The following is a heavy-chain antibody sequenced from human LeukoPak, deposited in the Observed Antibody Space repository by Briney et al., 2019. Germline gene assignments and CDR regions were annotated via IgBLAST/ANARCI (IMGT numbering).Heavy chain of an antibody. J-gene: IGHJ4*02. CDR1: GFTLDDYA. CDR2: ISWNSGSI. V-gene: IGHV3-9*01. Sequence: PGGSLRLSCAASGFTLDDYAMHWVRHAPGKGLEWVSGISWNSGSIGYADSVKGRFTVSRDNAKNSLYLQMNSLRAEDTALYYCAKTPYYDSTGYLDYWGQGTLVTVSS. CDR3: AKTPYYDSTGYLDY. D-gene: IGHD3-22*01.